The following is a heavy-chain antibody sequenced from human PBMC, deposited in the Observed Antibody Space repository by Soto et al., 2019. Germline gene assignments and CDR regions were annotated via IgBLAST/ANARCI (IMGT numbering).Heavy chain of an antibody. CDR1: GGSISSRNW. CDR3: AREEGGSGRSNFDH. Sequence: QVQLQESGPGLVKPSGTLSLTCAVSGGSISSRNWWSWVRQSPGKGLEWIGEIYHSETTNYNPSLKSRITMSVDKSKNAFSLKLTSVTAADTAVYYCAREEGGSGRSNFDHWGQGTLVTVSS. V-gene: IGHV4-4*02. J-gene: IGHJ4*01. D-gene: IGHD3-10*01. CDR2: IYHSETT.